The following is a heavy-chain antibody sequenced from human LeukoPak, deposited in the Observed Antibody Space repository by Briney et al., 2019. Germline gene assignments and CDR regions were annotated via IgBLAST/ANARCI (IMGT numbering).Heavy chain of an antibody. Sequence: SETLSLTCTVSGGSINSSDYYWGWIRQPPGKGLEWIGSIYHSGSMYASLKSRATISVDTSKNQFSLNLRSVTAADTAVYYCGSLHQVRGLTVFDHWGQGSLVTVSS. J-gene: IGHJ4*02. CDR2: IYHSGSM. V-gene: IGHV4-39*01. D-gene: IGHD3-10*01. CDR3: GSLHQVRGLTVFDH. CDR1: GGSINSSDYY.